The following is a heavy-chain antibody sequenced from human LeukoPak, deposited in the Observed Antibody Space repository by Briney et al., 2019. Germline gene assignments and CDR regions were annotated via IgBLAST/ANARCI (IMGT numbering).Heavy chain of an antibody. CDR3: ARALLGAFDI. CDR1: GFTFSSYS. Sequence: GGSLRLSCAAFGFTFSSYSMNWVRQAPGKGLEWVSSISSSSSYIYYADSVKGRFTISRDNAKNSLYLQMNSLRAEDTAVYYCARALLGAFDIWGQGTMVTVSS. D-gene: IGHD1-26*01. J-gene: IGHJ3*02. V-gene: IGHV3-21*01. CDR2: ISSSSSYI.